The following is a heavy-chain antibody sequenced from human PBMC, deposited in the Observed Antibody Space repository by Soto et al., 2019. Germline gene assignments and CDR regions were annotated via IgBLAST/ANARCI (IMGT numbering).Heavy chain of an antibody. CDR3: ARDLDKTGTTGYFDY. D-gene: IGHD1-7*01. V-gene: IGHV1-69*13. J-gene: IGHJ4*02. CDR1: GGTFSSYA. Sequence: GASVKVSCKASGGTFSSYAISWVRQAPGQGLEWMGGIIPIFGTANYAQKFQGRVTITADESTSTAYMELSSLRSEDTAVYYCARDLDKTGTTGYFDYWGQGNLVTVSS. CDR2: IIPIFGTA.